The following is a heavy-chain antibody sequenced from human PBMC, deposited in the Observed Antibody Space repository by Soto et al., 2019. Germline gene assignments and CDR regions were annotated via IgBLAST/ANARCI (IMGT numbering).Heavy chain of an antibody. CDR1: GYRFTNYW. J-gene: IGHJ3*02. V-gene: IGHV5-51*01. Sequence: GESLKISCEGSGYRFTNYWVAWLRQMPGKGLEWVGIIYPGNSNTMYSPSFQGQVTISADTALSTTYLQWDTLTPSDTAIYFCASDSHCDGGNCPMGGFDMWGQGTMVTVSS. D-gene: IGHD2-15*01. CDR3: ASDSHCDGGNCPMGGFDM. CDR2: IYPGNSNT.